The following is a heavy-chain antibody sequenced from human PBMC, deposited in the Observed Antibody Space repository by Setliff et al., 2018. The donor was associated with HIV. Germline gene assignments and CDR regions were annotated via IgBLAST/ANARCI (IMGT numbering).Heavy chain of an antibody. D-gene: IGHD5-18*01. CDR2: INQDGNEK. Sequence: PGGSLRLSCAASGFTFTSYWMIWVRQAPGKGLEWVANINQDGNEKNYVDAVKGRFTISRDNTKNSLYLQMDSLRAEDTTVYYCARKLQPGYGMGVWGQGTTVTVSS. CDR3: ARKLQPGYGMGV. V-gene: IGHV3-7*01. J-gene: IGHJ6*02. CDR1: GFTFTSYW.